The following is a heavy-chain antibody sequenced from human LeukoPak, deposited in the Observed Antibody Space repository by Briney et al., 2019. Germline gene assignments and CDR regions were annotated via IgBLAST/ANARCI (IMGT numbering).Heavy chain of an antibody. D-gene: IGHD2-15*01. J-gene: IGHJ4*02. V-gene: IGHV3-23*01. CDR3: ATSRYSSGSVDDS. Sequence: GGSLRLSCAASGFTFSNYVMNWVRQAPGKGLEWVSAISGSGGSTYYADSVKGRFTISRDNSKNTLYLQMSSLRAEDTGVYYCATSRYSSGSVDDSWGQGTPVTVSS. CDR2: ISGSGGST. CDR1: GFTFSNYV.